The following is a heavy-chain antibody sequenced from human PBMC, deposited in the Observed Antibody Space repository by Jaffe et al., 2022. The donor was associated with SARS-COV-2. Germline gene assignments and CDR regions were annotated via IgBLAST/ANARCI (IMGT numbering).Heavy chain of an antibody. V-gene: IGHV3-11*01. CDR1: GFTFSDYY. D-gene: IGHD6-19*01. J-gene: IGHJ6*02. CDR3: ARDEPVAGTLRRDYYYYYGMDV. Sequence: QVQLVESGGGLVKPGGSLRLSCAASGFTFSDYYMSWIRQAPGKGLEWVSYISSSGSTIYYADSVKGRFTISRDNAKNSLYLQMNSLRAEDTAVYYCARDEPVAGTLRRDYYYYYGMDVWGQGTTVTVSS. CDR2: ISSSGSTI.